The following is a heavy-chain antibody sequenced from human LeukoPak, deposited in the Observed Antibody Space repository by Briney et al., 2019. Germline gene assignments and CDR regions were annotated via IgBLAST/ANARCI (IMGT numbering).Heavy chain of an antibody. CDR2: IYYSGST. D-gene: IGHD4-23*01. CDR1: GGSINGYY. CDR3: ATLTTVVTAYYFDY. J-gene: IGHJ4*01. Sequence: SETLSLTCTVSGGSINGYYWSWIRQPPGKGLEWIGYIYYSGSTNYNPSLKSRLTISVDTSKSQFSLKLTSVTAADTAVYYCATLTTVVTAYYFDYWGQEPWSPSPQ. V-gene: IGHV4-59*08.